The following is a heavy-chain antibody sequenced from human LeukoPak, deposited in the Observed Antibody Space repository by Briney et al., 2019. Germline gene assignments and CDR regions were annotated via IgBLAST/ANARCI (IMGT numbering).Heavy chain of an antibody. Sequence: GGSLRLSCAASGFTFSSYGMHWVRQAPGKGLEWVAVIWYDGSNKYSADSVKGRFTISRDNSKNTLYLQMNSLRAEDTAVYYCARGGGRVLRYFDWTSPNYYYGMDVWGQGTTVTVSS. CDR2: IWYDGSNK. CDR1: GFTFSSYG. J-gene: IGHJ6*02. D-gene: IGHD3-9*01. CDR3: ARGGGRVLRYFDWTSPNYYYGMDV. V-gene: IGHV3-33*01.